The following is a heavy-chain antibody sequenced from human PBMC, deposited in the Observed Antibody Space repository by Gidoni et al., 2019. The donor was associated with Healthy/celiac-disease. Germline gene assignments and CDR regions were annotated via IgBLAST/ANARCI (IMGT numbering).Heavy chain of an antibody. CDR1: GFTFTSSS. V-gene: IGHV1-58*02. CDR2: IVVGSVHT. CDR3: AVRHTGMGATIGWFDP. Sequence: QMQLVQSGPEVKKPGSSVKVSCKASGFTFTSSSMQWVLQARGQRLEWIGWIVVGSVHTNYAQKFQERVTISRYMSTSTAYMELSSLRSEDTAVYYCAVRHTGMGATIGWFDPWGQGTLVTVSS. D-gene: IGHD1-26*01. J-gene: IGHJ5*02.